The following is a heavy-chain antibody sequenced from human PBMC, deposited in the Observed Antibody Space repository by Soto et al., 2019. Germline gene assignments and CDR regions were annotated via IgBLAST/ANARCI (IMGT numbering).Heavy chain of an antibody. Sequence: GGSLRLSCAASGFTFSSYWMHWVRQAPGKGLVWVSRINSDGSSTSYADSVKGRFTIFRDNAKNTLYLQMNSLRAEDTAVYYCARGSGIQLWLGYFDYWGQGTLVTVSS. V-gene: IGHV3-74*01. J-gene: IGHJ4*02. CDR3: ARGSGIQLWLGYFDY. CDR2: INSDGSST. CDR1: GFTFSSYW. D-gene: IGHD5-18*01.